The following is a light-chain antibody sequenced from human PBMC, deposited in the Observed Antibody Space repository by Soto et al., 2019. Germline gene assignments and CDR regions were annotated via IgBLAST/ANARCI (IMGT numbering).Light chain of an antibody. CDR3: QQYNSYSWT. V-gene: IGKV1-5*01. J-gene: IGKJ1*01. Sequence: HLTQSPSTLSESVGDRVTITCRASQSISSWLAWYQQKPGKAPKLLIYDASSLESGVPSRFSGSGSGTEFTLTISSLQPDDFATYYCQQYNSYSWTFGQGTK. CDR2: DAS. CDR1: QSISSW.